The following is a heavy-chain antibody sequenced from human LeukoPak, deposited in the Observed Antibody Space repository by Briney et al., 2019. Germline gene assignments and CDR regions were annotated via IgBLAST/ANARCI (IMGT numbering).Heavy chain of an antibody. V-gene: IGHV4-30-4*08. CDR3: ASGIYDSSGYYLDY. CDR2: IYYSGST. D-gene: IGHD3-22*01. Sequence: SETLSLTCTVSGGSISSGDYYWSWIRQPPGKGLEWIGYIYYSGSTYYNPSLKSRVTISVDTSKNQFSLKLRSVTAADTAVYFCASGIYDSSGYYLDYWGQGTLVTVSS. J-gene: IGHJ4*02. CDR1: GGSISSGDYY.